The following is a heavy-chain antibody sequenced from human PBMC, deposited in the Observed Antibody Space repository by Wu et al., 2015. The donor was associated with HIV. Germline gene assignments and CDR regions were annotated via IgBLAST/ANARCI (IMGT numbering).Heavy chain of an antibody. J-gene: IGHJ6*03. CDR3: ARDLGNDFAVRGYYWYMDV. CDR2: ITPYNGNT. D-gene: IGHD3/OR15-3a*01. V-gene: IGHV1-18*01. Sequence: QVQLVQSGAEVKKPGASVKVSCKASGYTFTSYGITWVRQAPGQGLEWMGWITPYNGNTNYRQNLQGRVTMTTDTSTHTAYMELRSLRSDDTAVYFXARDLGNDFAVRGYYWYMDVWGRGTAITVSS. CDR1: GYTFTSYG.